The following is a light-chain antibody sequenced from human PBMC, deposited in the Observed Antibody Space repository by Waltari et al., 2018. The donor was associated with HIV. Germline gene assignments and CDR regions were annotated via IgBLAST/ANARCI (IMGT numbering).Light chain of an antibody. CDR3: HQYFSDPFS. Sequence: DIQMTQLPSSLSASVGDRVTISCRATQDIGNSVSWYQKRPGEVPKLLVYGGFIRQRGVASRITGSGSGTDFSLTISSLQPEDFATYFCHQYFSDPFSFGGGTKVEI. CDR2: GGF. CDR1: QDIGNS. J-gene: IGKJ4*01. V-gene: IGKV1-NL1*01.